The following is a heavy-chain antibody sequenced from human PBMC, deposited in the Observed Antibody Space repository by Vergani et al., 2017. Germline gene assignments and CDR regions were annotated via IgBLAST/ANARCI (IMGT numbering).Heavy chain of an antibody. CDR2: IWPDDSDT. J-gene: IGHJ6*02. CDR1: GYYFATTW. CDR3: AGHSRGRGDV. Sequence: EVQLVQSGAEVRKRGESLKISCKTSGYYFATTWIGWVRQTPGKGLEWMGLIWPDDSDTIDSPSFQGQVTISADKSNTTAYLKWASLKASDAAMYYCAGHSRGRGDVWGQGTTVTVSS. V-gene: IGHV5-51*01. D-gene: IGHD1-26*01.